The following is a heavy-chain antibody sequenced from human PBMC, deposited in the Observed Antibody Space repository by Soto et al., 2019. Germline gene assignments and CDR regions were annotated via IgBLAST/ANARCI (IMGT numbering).Heavy chain of an antibody. J-gene: IGHJ5*02. CDR3: VRDGTKTLRDWFEP. V-gene: IGHV4-4*07. Sequence: PSETLSLTCTVSGASISGFYWSWIRKSAGKGLEWIGRIYATGTTDYNPSLKSRVMMSVDTSKKQFSLKLRSVTAADTAVYYCVRDGTKTLRDWFEPWGEGISVTVSP. D-gene: IGHD1-1*01. CDR1: GASISGFY. CDR2: IYATGTT.